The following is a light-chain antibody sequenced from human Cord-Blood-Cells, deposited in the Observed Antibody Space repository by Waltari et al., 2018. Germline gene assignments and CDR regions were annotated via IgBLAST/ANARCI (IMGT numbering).Light chain of an antibody. J-gene: IGKJ4*01. Sequence: IQLTQSPSSLSASVGARVTITCRDSQGISSYLAWYQQKPGKAPKLLIYAASTLQSGVPSRFSGSGSGTDCTLTISSLQTEDFATYYCQQLNSYPPLTFGGGTKVEIK. V-gene: IGKV1-9*01. CDR1: QGISSY. CDR2: AAS. CDR3: QQLNSYPPLT.